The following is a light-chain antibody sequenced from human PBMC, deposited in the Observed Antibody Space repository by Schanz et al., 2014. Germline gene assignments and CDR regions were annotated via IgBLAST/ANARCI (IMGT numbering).Light chain of an antibody. J-gene: IGLJ2*01. CDR1: SSDVGGYNH. CDR3: CSYVGHSTVL. CDR2: DVS. V-gene: IGLV2-11*01. Sequence: QSTLTQPRSVSGSPGQSVTISCTGTSSDVGGYNHVSWYQQHPGKAPKLMIYDVSKRPSGVRDRFSGSKSGNTASLTISGPQAEDEADYYCCSYVGHSTVLFGGGTKLTVL.